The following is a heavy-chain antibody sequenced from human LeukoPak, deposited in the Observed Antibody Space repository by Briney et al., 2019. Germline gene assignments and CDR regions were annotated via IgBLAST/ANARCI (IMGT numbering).Heavy chain of an antibody. Sequence: SVKVSCKASGGTFSSYAISWVRQAPGQGLEWMGGIIPIFGTANYAQKFQGRVTMTRNTSISTAYMELSSLRSEDTAVYYCARHGSGWYLIDDYWGQGTLVTVSS. V-gene: IGHV1-69*05. CDR1: GGTFSSYA. J-gene: IGHJ4*02. D-gene: IGHD6-19*01. CDR3: ARHGSGWYLIDDY. CDR2: IIPIFGTA.